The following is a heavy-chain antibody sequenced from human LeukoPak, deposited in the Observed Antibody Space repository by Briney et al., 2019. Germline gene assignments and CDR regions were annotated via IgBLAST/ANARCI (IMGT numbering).Heavy chain of an antibody. CDR1: GGSISGSGSSYY. J-gene: IGHJ3*02. Sequence: PSETLSLTCTVSGGSISGSGSSYYWVWIRQPPGKGLEWSGSIYYSGSTYYNPSLMSRVTISVDTSKNQFSLKLSSVTAADTAVYFCARTPRYSGNYYNAFDIWGQGTTVTVSS. V-gene: IGHV4-39*01. D-gene: IGHD1-26*01. CDR3: ARTPRYSGNYYNAFDI. CDR2: IYYSGST.